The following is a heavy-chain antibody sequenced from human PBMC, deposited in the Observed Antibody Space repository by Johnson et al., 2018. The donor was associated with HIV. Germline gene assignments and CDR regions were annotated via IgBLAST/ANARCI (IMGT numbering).Heavy chain of an antibody. CDR3: ATSYYYDSSYDAFDI. Sequence: QVQLVESGGGVVQPGGSLRLSCAASRFTFSSYGMHWFRQAPGKGLEWVAVISYDGVSKYYGDSVKGRFTISRDNSKNTLYLQMNSLSAEDTAVYYCATSYYYDSSYDAFDIWGQGTMVTVSS. CDR2: ISYDGVSK. V-gene: IGHV3-30*03. CDR1: RFTFSSYG. J-gene: IGHJ3*02. D-gene: IGHD3-22*01.